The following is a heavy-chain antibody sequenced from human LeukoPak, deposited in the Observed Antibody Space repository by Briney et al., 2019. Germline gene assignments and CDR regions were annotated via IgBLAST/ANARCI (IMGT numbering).Heavy chain of an antibody. Sequence: GGSLRLSCEASGFRLDNYWMTWVRQAPGKGLEWVADINEDGSKIYSLDSVKGRFTISRDNAKNLLSLQLNTLRAEDTAVYYCARWSHVSGRWFLDNWGRGTLVSVSS. CDR1: GFRLDNYW. J-gene: IGHJ4*02. CDR2: INEDGSKI. D-gene: IGHD3-10*01. V-gene: IGHV3-7*05. CDR3: ARWSHVSGRWFLDN.